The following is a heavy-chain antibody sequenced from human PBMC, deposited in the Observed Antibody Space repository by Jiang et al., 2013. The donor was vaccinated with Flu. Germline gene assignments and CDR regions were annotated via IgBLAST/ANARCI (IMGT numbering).Heavy chain of an antibody. CDR3: ARDHCGGDCREEYYYYYGMDV. V-gene: IGHV1-69*02. CDR1: GGTFSSYT. D-gene: IGHD2-21*02. J-gene: IGHJ6*02. CDR2: IIPILGIA. Sequence: GAEVKKPGSSVKVSCKASGGTFSSYTISWVRQAPGQGLEWMGRIIPILGIANYAQKFQGRVTITADKSTSTAYMELSSLRSEDTAVYYCARDHCGGDCREEYYYYYGMDVWGQGTTVTVSS.